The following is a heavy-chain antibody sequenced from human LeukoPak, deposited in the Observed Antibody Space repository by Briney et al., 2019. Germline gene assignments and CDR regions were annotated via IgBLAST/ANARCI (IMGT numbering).Heavy chain of an antibody. CDR2: IKQDGSEK. CDR1: GFTFSSYW. D-gene: IGHD3-22*01. V-gene: IGHV3-7*03. CDR3: ARDPYYYDSSGYSP. Sequence: GGSLRLSCAASGFTFSSYWMSWVRQAPGKGLEWVAYIKQDGSEKYYVDSVKGRFTISRDNAKNSLYLQMNSLRAEDTAVYYCARDPYYYDSSGYSPWGQGTLVTVSS. J-gene: IGHJ4*02.